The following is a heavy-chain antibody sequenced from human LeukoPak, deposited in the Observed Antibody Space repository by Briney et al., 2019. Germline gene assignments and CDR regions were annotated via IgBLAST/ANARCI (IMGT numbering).Heavy chain of an antibody. V-gene: IGHV1-69*05. CDR3: ARAPITRFLEWSPIDAFDI. CDR2: IIPIFGTA. D-gene: IGHD3-3*01. CDR1: GGTFSSYA. Sequence: SVKVSCKASGGTFSSYAISWVRQAPGQGLEWMGRIIPIFGTANYAQKFQGRVTITTDESTSTAYMELGSLRSEDTAVYYCARAPITRFLEWSPIDAFDIWGQGTMVTVSS. J-gene: IGHJ3*02.